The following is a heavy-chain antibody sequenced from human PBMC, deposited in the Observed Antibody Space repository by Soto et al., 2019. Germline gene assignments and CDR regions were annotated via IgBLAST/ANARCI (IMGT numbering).Heavy chain of an antibody. CDR1: GFTFSSYA. J-gene: IGHJ6*02. CDR3: ARDFWSGPYYYGMDV. V-gene: IGHV3-30-3*01. Sequence: GGSLRLSCAASGFTFSSYAMHWVRQAPGKGLEWVAVISYDGSNKYYADSVKGRFTISRDNSKNTLYLQMNSLRAEDTAVYYCARDFWSGPYYYGMDVWGQGTTVTVSS. D-gene: IGHD3-3*01. CDR2: ISYDGSNK.